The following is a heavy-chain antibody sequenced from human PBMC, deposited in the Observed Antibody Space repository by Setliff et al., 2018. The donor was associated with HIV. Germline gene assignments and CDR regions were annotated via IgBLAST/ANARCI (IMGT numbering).Heavy chain of an antibody. J-gene: IGHJ4*02. CDR2: IHPIFGTT. V-gene: IGHV1-69*13. CDR3: GSDFSGWYYFDM. Sequence: SVKVSCKASGGTFSSYITAWVRQAPGQGLEWMGGIHPIFGTTNYARDFMGRVSITADESTNTAYMELSSLRSDDSAIYYCGSDFSGWYYFDMWGQGTLVTVSS. CDR1: GGTFSSYI. D-gene: IGHD6-19*01.